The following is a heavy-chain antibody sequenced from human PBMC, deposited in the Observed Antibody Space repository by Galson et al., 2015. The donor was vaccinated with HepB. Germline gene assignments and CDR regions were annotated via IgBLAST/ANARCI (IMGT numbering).Heavy chain of an antibody. CDR2: IKQDGSEK. J-gene: IGHJ5*02. V-gene: IGHV3-7*03. Sequence: SLRLSCAASGFTFSSYWMSWVRQAPGKGLEWVANIKQDGSEKYYVDSVKGRFTISRDNAKNSLYLQMNSLRAEDTAVYYCARLIVTMVRGVKNNWFDPWGQGTLVTVSS. CDR3: ARLIVTMVRGVKNNWFDP. D-gene: IGHD3-10*01. CDR1: GFTFSSYW.